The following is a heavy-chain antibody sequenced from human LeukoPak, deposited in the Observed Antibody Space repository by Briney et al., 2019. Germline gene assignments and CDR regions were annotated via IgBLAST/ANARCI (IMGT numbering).Heavy chain of an antibody. CDR1: GYRFTSYW. J-gene: IGHJ4*02. D-gene: IGHD4-23*01. CDR2: IYPGDSDT. V-gene: IGHV5-51*01. CDR3: ARHTNDYGGYGDY. Sequence: KRGESLKISCKGSGYRFTSYWIGWVRQMPGKGLEWMGIIYPGDSDTRYSPSFQGQVTISADKSISAAYLQWSSLKASDTAMYYCARHTNDYGGYGDYWGQGTLVTVSS.